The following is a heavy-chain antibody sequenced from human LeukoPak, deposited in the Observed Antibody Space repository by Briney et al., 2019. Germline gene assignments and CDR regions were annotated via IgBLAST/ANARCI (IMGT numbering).Heavy chain of an antibody. CDR2: ISAYNGNT. CDR1: GYTFTSYG. CDR3: ARVSDSSSWYRWFDP. V-gene: IGHV1-18*01. D-gene: IGHD6-13*01. J-gene: IGHJ5*02. Sequence: ASVKVSCKASGYTFTSYGINWVRQAPGQGLEWMGWISAYNGNTNYAQKLQGRVTMTTDTSTSTAYMELRSLRSDDTAVYYCARVSDSSSWYRWFDPWGQGTLVTVSS.